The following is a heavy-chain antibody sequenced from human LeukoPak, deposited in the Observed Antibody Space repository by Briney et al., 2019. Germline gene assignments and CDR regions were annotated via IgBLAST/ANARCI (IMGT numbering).Heavy chain of an antibody. Sequence: GGTLRLSCAASGFTFRDYGMSWVRQAPGKGLEWVSAISGSGGSTYYADSVKGRFTISRDNSKNTLYLQMNSLRAEDTAVYYCAKDLAYSSSSRAFDIWGQGTMVTVSS. J-gene: IGHJ3*02. CDR2: ISGSGGST. D-gene: IGHD6-6*01. CDR1: GFTFRDYG. V-gene: IGHV3-23*01. CDR3: AKDLAYSSSSRAFDI.